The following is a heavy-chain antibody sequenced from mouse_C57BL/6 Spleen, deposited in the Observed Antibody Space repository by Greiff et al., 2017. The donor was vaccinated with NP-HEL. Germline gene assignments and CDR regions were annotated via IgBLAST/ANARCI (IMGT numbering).Heavy chain of an antibody. CDR3: ARGGSSGYGDYFDY. CDR2: IYPRRGNT. Sequence: VQLQQSGAELARPGASVKLSCKASGYTFTSYGISWVKQRTGQGLEWIGEIYPRRGNTYYNEKFKGKATLTADKSASTAYMELRSLTSEDSAVYFCARGGSSGYGDYFDYWGQGTTLTVSS. CDR1: GYTFTSYG. V-gene: IGHV1-81*01. J-gene: IGHJ2*01. D-gene: IGHD3-2*02.